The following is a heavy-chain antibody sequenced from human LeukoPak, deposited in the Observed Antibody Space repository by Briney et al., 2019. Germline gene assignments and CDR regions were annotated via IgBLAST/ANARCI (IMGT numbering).Heavy chain of an antibody. CDR3: ARVLVVSGWTNIDY. D-gene: IGHD6-19*01. J-gene: IGHJ4*02. V-gene: IGHV3-33*01. CDR1: GFTFSSYD. CDR2: IWYDGSNK. Sequence: PGGSLRLSCAASGFTFSSYDMHWVRQAPGKALEWVSFIWYDGSNKYYADSVKGRFTISRDNSKNTLYLQMNSLRAEDTAVYYCARVLVVSGWTNIDYWGQGTLVTVSS.